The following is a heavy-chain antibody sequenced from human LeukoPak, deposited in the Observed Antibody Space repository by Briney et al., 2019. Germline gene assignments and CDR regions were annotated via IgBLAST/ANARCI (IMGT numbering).Heavy chain of an antibody. CDR1: GFTFSRHG. CDR3: ARSLTTLTYEGY. J-gene: IGHJ4*02. CDR2: INSGSTYT. Sequence: GRSLRLSCAASGFTFSRHGMNWVRQAPGKGLEWVSSINSGSTYTYYTESVKGRFTVSRDNAKNSLFLQMNSLRAEDTAIYYCARSLTTLTYEGYWGQGTLVTVSS. V-gene: IGHV3-21*01. D-gene: IGHD1-1*01.